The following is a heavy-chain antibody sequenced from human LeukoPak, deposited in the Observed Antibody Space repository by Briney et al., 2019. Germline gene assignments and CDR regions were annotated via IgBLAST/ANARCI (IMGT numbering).Heavy chain of an antibody. D-gene: IGHD2-21*02. CDR1: RFTFSDYY. J-gene: IGHJ5*02. V-gene: IGHV3-7*01. Sequence: GGSLRLSCAASRFTFSDYYMTWVRQAPGRGLEWVANIKEDGSEKYYVDSVKGRFTISRDNAKNSLYLQMNSLRAEDTAVCYCARELVTYCGGDCYYNWFDPWGQGTLVTVSS. CDR3: ARELVTYCGGDCYYNWFDP. CDR2: IKEDGSEK.